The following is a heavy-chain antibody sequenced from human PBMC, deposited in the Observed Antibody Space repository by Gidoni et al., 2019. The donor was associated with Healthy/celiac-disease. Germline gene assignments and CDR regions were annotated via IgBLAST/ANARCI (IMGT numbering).Heavy chain of an antibody. CDR1: GCTFGNAW. CDR2: INSKTDGGTT. D-gene: IGHD6-13*01. CDR3: TTEGGSSSWETYFDY. J-gene: IGHJ4*01. Sequence: EVQLVESGGGLVKPGGSLRLSCAASGCTFGNAWMSWVRQDQGKGLEWVCRINSKTDGGTTDYAAPVTGRFTISRDDSKNTLYLQLNSLKTEDTAVYYCTTEGGSSSWETYFDYWGHVTLVTVSS. V-gene: IGHV3-15*01.